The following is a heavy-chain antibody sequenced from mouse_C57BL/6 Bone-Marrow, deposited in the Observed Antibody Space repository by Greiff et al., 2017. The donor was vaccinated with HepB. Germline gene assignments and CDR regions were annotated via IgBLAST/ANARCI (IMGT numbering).Heavy chain of an antibody. J-gene: IGHJ1*03. CDR2: ISSGGSYT. Sequence: EVKLVESGGDLVKPGGSLKLSCAASGFTFSSYGMSWVRQTPDKRLEWVATISSGGSYTYYPDSVKGRFTISRDNAKNTLYLQMSSLKSEDTAMYYCARQRLTPWYFDVWGTGTTVTVSS. CDR1: GFTFSSYG. CDR3: ARQRLTPWYFDV. V-gene: IGHV5-6*01.